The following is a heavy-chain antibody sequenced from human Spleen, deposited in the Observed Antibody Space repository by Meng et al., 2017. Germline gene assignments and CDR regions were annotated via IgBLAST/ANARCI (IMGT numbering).Heavy chain of an antibody. CDR2: INPNSGGT. V-gene: IGHV1-2*06. CDR3: ARGDYDSGLLDY. Sequence: ASVKVSCKASGYTFTGYYMHWVRQAPGQGLEWMGRINPNSGGTNYAQKFQGRVTMTRDTSISTAYMELSRLRSDDTAVYYCARGDYDSGLLDYWGQGPLVTVSS. J-gene: IGHJ4*02. D-gene: IGHD3-22*01. CDR1: GYTFTGYY.